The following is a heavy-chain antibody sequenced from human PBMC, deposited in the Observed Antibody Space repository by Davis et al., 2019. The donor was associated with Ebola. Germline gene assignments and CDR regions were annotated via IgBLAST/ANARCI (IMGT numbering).Heavy chain of an antibody. J-gene: IGHJ6*03. CDR2: IRYDGSNK. V-gene: IGHV3-30*02. Sequence: GESLKISCAASGFTFSSYGMHWVRQAPGKGLEWVAFIRYDGSNKYYADSVKGRFTISRDNSKNTLYLQMNSLRAEDTAVYYCAKVYYDILALYYYYYMDVWGKGTTVTVSS. CDR1: GFTFSSYG. CDR3: AKVYYDILALYYYYYMDV. D-gene: IGHD3-9*01.